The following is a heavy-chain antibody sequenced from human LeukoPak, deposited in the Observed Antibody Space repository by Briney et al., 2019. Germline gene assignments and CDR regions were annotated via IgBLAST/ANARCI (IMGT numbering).Heavy chain of an antibody. D-gene: IGHD3-3*01. CDR3: ARSAMTIFGVVLYYFDY. V-gene: IGHV3-48*01. J-gene: IGHJ4*02. CDR2: ISSSSSTI. Sequence: PGGSLRLSCAASGFTFSSYSMNWVRQAPGKGLEWVSYISSSSSTIYYADSVKGRFTISRDNAKNSLYLQMNSLRAEDTAVYYCARSAMTIFGVVLYYFDYWGQGTLVTVSS. CDR1: GFTFSSYS.